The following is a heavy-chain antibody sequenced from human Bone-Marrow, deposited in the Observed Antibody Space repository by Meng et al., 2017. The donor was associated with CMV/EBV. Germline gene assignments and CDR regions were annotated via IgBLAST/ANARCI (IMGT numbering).Heavy chain of an antibody. D-gene: IGHD3-22*01. Sequence: GESLKISCAASGFTFDDYGMSWVRQAPGKGLECVSGINWNGGSTGYADSVKGRFTISRDNAKNSLYLQMNSLRAEDTALYYCARGTAYYYDSSGYTGFDYWGQGTLVTVSS. CDR1: GFTFDDYG. CDR2: INWNGGST. J-gene: IGHJ4*02. V-gene: IGHV3-20*04. CDR3: ARGTAYYYDSSGYTGFDY.